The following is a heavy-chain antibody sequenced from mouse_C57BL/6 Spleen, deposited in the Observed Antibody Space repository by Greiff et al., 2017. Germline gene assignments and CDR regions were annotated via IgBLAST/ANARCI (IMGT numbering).Heavy chain of an antibody. V-gene: IGHV7-3*01. D-gene: IGHD4-1*02. Sequence: EVQLVESGGGLVQPGGSLSLSCAASGFTFTDYYMSWVRQPPGKALEWLGFIRNKANGYTTEYSASVKGRFTISRDNSQSILYLQMNALRAEDSATYYCARCIPTLYYFDYWGQGTTLTVAS. J-gene: IGHJ2*01. CDR2: IRNKANGYTT. CDR1: GFTFTDYY. CDR3: ARCIPTLYYFDY.